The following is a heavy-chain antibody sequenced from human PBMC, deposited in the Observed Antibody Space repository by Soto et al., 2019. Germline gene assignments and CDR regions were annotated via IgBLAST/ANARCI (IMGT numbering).Heavy chain of an antibody. V-gene: IGHV3-15*07. CDR3: TTLDNYDSSGYYDY. D-gene: IGHD3-22*01. CDR1: GFTFSNAW. CDR2: IKSKTDGGTT. Sequence: EVQLVESGGGLVKPGGSLRLSCAASGFTFSNAWMNWVRQAPGKGLEWVGRIKSKTDGGTTDYAAPVKGRFTISRDDSKNTLYLQMNSLKTEDTAVYYCTTLDNYDSSGYYDYWGQGTLVTASS. J-gene: IGHJ4*02.